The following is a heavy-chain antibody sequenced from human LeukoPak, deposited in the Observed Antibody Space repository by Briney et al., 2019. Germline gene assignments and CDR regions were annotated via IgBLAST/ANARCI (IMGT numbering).Heavy chain of an antibody. Sequence: ASVKVSCKASGYTFTGYYMHWVRQAPGQGLEWMGWINPNSGGTNYAQKFQGRVTMTRDTSISTAYMELSRLRSDDTAVYYCAREGKYCGGDGGYCDDAFDIWGQGTMVTVSS. CDR2: INPNSGGT. CDR3: AREGKYCGGDGGYCDDAFDI. CDR1: GYTFTGYY. D-gene: IGHD2-21*02. V-gene: IGHV1-2*02. J-gene: IGHJ3*02.